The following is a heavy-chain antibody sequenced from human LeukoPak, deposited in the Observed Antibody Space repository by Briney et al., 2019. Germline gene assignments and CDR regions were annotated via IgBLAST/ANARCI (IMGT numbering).Heavy chain of an antibody. J-gene: IGHJ5*02. CDR1: GGTFSSYA. D-gene: IGHD3-10*01. CDR3: ARGAPIWFGELLPDQGWFDP. CDR2: IIPIFGTA. V-gene: IGHV1-69*13. Sequence: SVKVSCKASGGTFSSYAISWVRQAPGQGLEWMGGIIPIFGTANYAQKFQGRVTITADESTSTAYMELSSLRSEDTAVYYCARGAPIWFGELLPDQGWFDPWGQGTLVTVSS.